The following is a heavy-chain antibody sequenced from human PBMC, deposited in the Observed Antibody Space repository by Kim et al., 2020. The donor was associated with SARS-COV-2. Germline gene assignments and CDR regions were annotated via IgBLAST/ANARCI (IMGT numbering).Heavy chain of an antibody. V-gene: IGHV3-74*01. J-gene: IGHJ4*02. CDR1: GFTFSSYW. CDR2: INSDGSST. D-gene: IGHD6-13*01. CDR3: ATSWGAYSSSWSARG. Sequence: GGSLRLSCAASGFTFSSYWMHWVRQAPGKGLVWVARINSDGSSTNYADSVKGRFTISRDNAKNTLYLQMNSLRAEDTAVYYCATSWGAYSSSWSARGWGQGTLVTVPS.